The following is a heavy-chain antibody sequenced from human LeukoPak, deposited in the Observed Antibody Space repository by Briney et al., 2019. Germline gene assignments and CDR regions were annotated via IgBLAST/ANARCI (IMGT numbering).Heavy chain of an antibody. CDR1: GYSISSGYY. Sequence: SGTLSLTCTVSGYSISSGYYWGWIRQPPGKGLEWIGSIYHSGSTYYNPSLKSRVTISVDTSKNQFSLKLSSVTAADTAVYYCARGGGMGHYYYYMDVWGKGTTVTISS. CDR3: ARGGGMGHYYYYMDV. J-gene: IGHJ6*03. V-gene: IGHV4-38-2*02. CDR2: IYHSGST. D-gene: IGHD5-24*01.